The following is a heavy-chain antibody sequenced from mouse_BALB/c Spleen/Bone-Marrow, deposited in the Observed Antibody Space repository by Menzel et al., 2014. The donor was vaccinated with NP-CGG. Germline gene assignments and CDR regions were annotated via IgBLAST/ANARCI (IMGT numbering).Heavy chain of an antibody. V-gene: IGHV3-2*02. CDR3: ARTHYYGSSYPY. J-gene: IGHJ3*01. D-gene: IGHD1-1*01. CDR2: ISYSGNT. Sequence: DVQLQESGPGLVKPSQSLSLICTVTGYSITSDYAWNWIRQFPENKLEWMGYISYSGNTRYNPSLKSRISISRDTSKNQFFLQLNSVTTEDAATYYCARTHYYGSSYPYWGQGTLVTVSA. CDR1: GYSITSDYA.